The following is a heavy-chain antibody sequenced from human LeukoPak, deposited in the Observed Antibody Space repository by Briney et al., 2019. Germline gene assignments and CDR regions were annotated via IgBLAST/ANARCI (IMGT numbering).Heavy chain of an antibody. CDR1: GFTFSSYW. Sequence: GGSLRLSCAASGFTFSSYWMSWVRQAPGKGLEWVANIKQDGSEKYYVDSVKGRFTISRDNAKNSLYLQMNSLKTEDTALYYCTRGYDSSGYYGRRIYYYGMDVWGQGTTVTVSS. V-gene: IGHV3-7*05. J-gene: IGHJ6*01. CDR2: IKQDGSEK. D-gene: IGHD3-22*01. CDR3: TRGYDSSGYYGRRIYYYGMDV.